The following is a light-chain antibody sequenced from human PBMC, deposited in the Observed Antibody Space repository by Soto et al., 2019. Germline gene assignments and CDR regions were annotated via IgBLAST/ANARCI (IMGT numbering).Light chain of an antibody. V-gene: IGLV2-23*03. Sequence: QSALTQPASVSGSPGQSITISCTGTSSGVGSYNLVSWYQHHPGKAPKLMIYEGSKRPSGVSNRFSGSKSGITASLTISGLKAEDEADYYCCSYAPTRTFLAVFGGGTKVTVL. CDR2: EGS. CDR3: CSYAPTRTFLAV. CDR1: SSGVGSYNL. J-gene: IGLJ3*02.